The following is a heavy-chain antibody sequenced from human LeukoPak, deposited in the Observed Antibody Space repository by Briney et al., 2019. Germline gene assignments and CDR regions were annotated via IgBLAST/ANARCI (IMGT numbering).Heavy chain of an antibody. D-gene: IGHD2/OR15-2a*01. CDR1: GGSISSSSYY. CDR3: ARPDSSTYL. V-gene: IGHV4-39*01. CDR2: IYYSGST. J-gene: IGHJ4*02. Sequence: PSETLSLTCTVSGGSISSSSYYWGWIRQPPGKGLEWIGSIYYSGSTYYNPSLKSRVTISVDTSKNQFSLKLSSVTAADTAVYYCARPDSSTYLWGQGTLVTVSS.